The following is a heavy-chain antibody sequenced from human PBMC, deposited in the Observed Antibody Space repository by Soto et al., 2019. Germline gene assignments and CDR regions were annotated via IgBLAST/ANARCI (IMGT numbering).Heavy chain of an antibody. CDR3: AKGLAARLVDY. Sequence: GGSLRLSCAASGFTFSSYAMSWVRQAPGKGLEWVSTITGSGDGTYYGDSVKGRFIISRDNSKNTLYLQMNSLRAEDTALYYCAKGLAARLVDYWGQGTLVTVSS. CDR1: GFTFSSYA. V-gene: IGHV3-23*01. D-gene: IGHD6-6*01. CDR2: ITGSGDGT. J-gene: IGHJ4*02.